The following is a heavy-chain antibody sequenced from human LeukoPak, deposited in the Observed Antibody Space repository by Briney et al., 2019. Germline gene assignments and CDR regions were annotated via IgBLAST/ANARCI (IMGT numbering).Heavy chain of an antibody. Sequence: QSGGSLRLSCAASGFTFSSYAMHWVRQAPGKGLEWVAVISYDGSNKYYADSVKGRFTISRDNSKNTLYLQMNSLRAEDTAVYYCAIDQQVVVVPPTLYYYYYGMDVWGQGTTVTVSS. V-gene: IGHV3-30*04. CDR2: ISYDGSNK. CDR1: GFTFSSYA. J-gene: IGHJ6*02. CDR3: AIDQQVVVVPPTLYYYYYGMDV. D-gene: IGHD2-15*01.